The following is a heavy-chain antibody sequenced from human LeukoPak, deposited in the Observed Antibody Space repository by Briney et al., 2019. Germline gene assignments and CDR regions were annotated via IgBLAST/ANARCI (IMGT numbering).Heavy chain of an antibody. CDR2: FYPSGRP. Sequence: SETLSLTCTVSGGAISGYYWSWIRQSAGKGLEWIGRFYPSGRPSYNPSLNSRVTMSVDTSKNQVSLRLSSVTAADTAVYYCARAGSWSYSLDVWGQGTTVTVSS. V-gene: IGHV4-4*07. CDR1: GGAISGYY. J-gene: IGHJ6*02. CDR3: ARAGSWSYSLDV. D-gene: IGHD6-13*01.